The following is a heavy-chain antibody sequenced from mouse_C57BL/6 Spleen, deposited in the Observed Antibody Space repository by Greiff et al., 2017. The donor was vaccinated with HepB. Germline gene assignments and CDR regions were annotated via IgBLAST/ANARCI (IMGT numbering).Heavy chain of an antibody. CDR3: ARSQLDY. V-gene: IGHV1-50*01. CDR2: IDPSDSYT. J-gene: IGHJ2*01. CDR1: GYTFTSYW. Sequence: QVQLQQPGAELVKPGASVKLSSKASGYTFTSYWMQWVKQRPGQGLEWIGEIDPSDSYTNYNQKFKGKATLTVDTSSSTAYMQLSSLTSEDSAVYYCARSQLDYWGQGTTLTVSS.